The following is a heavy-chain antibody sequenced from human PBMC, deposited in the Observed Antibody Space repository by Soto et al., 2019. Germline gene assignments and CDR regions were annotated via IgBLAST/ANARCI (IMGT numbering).Heavy chain of an antibody. CDR2: ISWNSGSI. Sequence: EVQLVESGGGLVQPGRSLRLSCAASGFTFGDYAMQWVRQAPGKGPEWVSAISWNSGSIDYADSVKGRFTISRDNAKNSLYLQMNSLRAEDTALYYCAKSHTTSGWYVTTDYWGQGTRVTVSS. CDR1: GFTFGDYA. J-gene: IGHJ4*02. CDR3: AKSHTTSGWYVTTDY. D-gene: IGHD6-19*01. V-gene: IGHV3-9*01.